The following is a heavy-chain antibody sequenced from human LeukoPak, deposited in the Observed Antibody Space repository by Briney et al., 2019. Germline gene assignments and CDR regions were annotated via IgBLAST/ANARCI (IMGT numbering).Heavy chain of an antibody. CDR2: IIPIFGTA. D-gene: IGHD4-11*01. V-gene: IGHV1-69*13. CDR1: GGTFSSYA. CDR3: ARDNTVTHDGWFDP. J-gene: IGHJ5*02. Sequence: ASVKVSCKASGGTFSSYAISWVRQAPGQGLEWMGGIIPIFGTANYAQKFQGRVTITADESTSTAYMELSSLRSEDTAVYYCARDNTVTHDGWFDPWGQGTLVTVSS.